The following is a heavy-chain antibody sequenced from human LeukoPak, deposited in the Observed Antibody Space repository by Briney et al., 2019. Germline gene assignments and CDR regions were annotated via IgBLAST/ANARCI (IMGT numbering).Heavy chain of an antibody. CDR1: GYTFSTTY. J-gene: IGHJ4*02. Sequence: ASVRVSSKASGYTFSTTYINWVRQAPGQGLEWMGWVSAYNGKTSYAQKFQGRVTMTTDSSTNTAYMDLTSLTSDDTAVYYCARGGTYYPCIDYWGQGTQVTVSS. CDR2: VSAYNGKT. D-gene: IGHD1-26*01. CDR3: ARGGTYYPCIDY. V-gene: IGHV1-18*01.